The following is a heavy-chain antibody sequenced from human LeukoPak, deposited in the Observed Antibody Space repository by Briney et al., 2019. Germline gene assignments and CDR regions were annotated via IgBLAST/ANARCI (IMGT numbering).Heavy chain of an antibody. CDR2: ISAYNGNT. CDR1: GYTFTSYG. Sequence: ASVKVSCKASGYTFTSYGISWVRQAPGQGLEWMGWISAYNGNTNYAQKLQGRVTMTTDTSTSTAYMELRSLRSDDTAVYYCARGPTIFGVVIMSHDYWGQGTLVTVSS. V-gene: IGHV1-18*01. CDR3: ARGPTIFGVVIMSHDY. D-gene: IGHD3-3*01. J-gene: IGHJ4*02.